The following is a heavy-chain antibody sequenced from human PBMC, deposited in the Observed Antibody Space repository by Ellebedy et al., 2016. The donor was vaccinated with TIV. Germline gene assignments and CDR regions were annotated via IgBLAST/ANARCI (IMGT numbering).Heavy chain of an antibody. D-gene: IGHD3-10*01. Sequence: GESLKISCAASGFTFSSYWMHWVRQAPGKGLVWVSRINSDGSSTSYADSVKGRFTISRDNAKNTLYLQMNSLRAEDTAVYYCARGSLWFGELLPTYGMDVWGQGTTVTVSS. CDR3: ARGSLWFGELLPTYGMDV. CDR1: GFTFSSYW. J-gene: IGHJ6*02. V-gene: IGHV3-74*01. CDR2: INSDGSST.